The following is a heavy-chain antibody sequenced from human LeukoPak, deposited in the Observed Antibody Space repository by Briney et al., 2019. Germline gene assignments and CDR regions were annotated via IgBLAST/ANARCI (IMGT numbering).Heavy chain of an antibody. V-gene: IGHV3-74*01. CDR2: INSDGSST. Sequence: GGSLRLSCVDSGFTSSGYCMHWVRQAPGKGLVWVSRINSDGSSTTYADSVKGRLTIPRDNAKNTLSLQMNSLRAEDTAVYYCVRGQLERPFDFYYGMDVWGKGTTVTVSS. J-gene: IGHJ6*04. CDR1: GFTSSGYC. D-gene: IGHD1-1*01. CDR3: VRGQLERPFDFYYGMDV.